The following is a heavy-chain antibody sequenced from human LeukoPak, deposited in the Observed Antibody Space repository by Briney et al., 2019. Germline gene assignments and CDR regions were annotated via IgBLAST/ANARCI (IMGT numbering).Heavy chain of an antibody. CDR3: ARTIVGADDAFDI. D-gene: IGHD1-26*01. CDR2: IYYSGNT. J-gene: IGHJ3*02. CDR1: GGSISSYY. Sequence: SETLSLTCTVSGGSISSYYWSWIRQPPGKGLEWIGYIYYSGNTNYNPSLKSRVTISVDTSKNQFSPKLSSVTAADTAVYYCARTIVGADDAFDIWGQGTMVTVSS. V-gene: IGHV4-59*08.